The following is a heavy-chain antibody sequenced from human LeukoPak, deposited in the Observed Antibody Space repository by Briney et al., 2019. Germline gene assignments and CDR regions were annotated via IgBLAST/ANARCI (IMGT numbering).Heavy chain of an antibody. CDR2: ISGSGGGT. CDR3: AKYLGSGTSFDD. Sequence: GGSLRLSCAASGFTFSSFAMTWVRQAPGKGLEWVSSISGSGGGTYYADSVQGRFTISRDNSKNTLYLQMNSLRAEDTAVYYCAKYLGSGTSFDDWGQGTLVTVSS. CDR1: GFTFSSFA. V-gene: IGHV3-23*01. D-gene: IGHD3-10*01. J-gene: IGHJ4*02.